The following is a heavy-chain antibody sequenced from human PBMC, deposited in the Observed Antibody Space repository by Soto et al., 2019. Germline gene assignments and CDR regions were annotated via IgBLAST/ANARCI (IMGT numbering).Heavy chain of an antibody. CDR2: INAGNGNT. V-gene: IGHV1-3*01. D-gene: IGHD3-10*01. CDR3: ASRITMVRGASRGDY. CDR1: GYTFTSYA. Sequence: QVQLLQSGAEVKKAGASVKVSCKASGYTFTSYAMHWVRQAPGQRLEWMGWINAGNGNTKYSQKFQGRVTITRDTSASTAYMELSSLRSEDTAVYYCASRITMVRGASRGDYWGQGTLVTVSS. J-gene: IGHJ4*02.